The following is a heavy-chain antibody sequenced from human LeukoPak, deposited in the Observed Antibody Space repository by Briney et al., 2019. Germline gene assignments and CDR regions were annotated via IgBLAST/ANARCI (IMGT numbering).Heavy chain of an antibody. V-gene: IGHV3-33*01. CDR3: ARDRNYYGSGSYYTLDY. Sequence: GGSLRLSCAASGFTFSSYGMHWVRQAPGKGLEWVAVIWYDGSSKYHADSVKGRFTISRDNSKNTVYLQMNSLRAEDTAVYYCARDRNYYGSGSYYTLDYWGQGTLVTVSS. D-gene: IGHD3-10*01. J-gene: IGHJ4*02. CDR2: IWYDGSSK. CDR1: GFTFSSYG.